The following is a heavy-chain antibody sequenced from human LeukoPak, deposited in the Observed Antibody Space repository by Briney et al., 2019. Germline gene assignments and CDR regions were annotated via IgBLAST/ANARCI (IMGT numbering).Heavy chain of an antibody. CDR3: ARDRSGTAMDSSKTYYFDY. V-gene: IGHV1-69*04. CDR1: GGTFSSYA. CDR2: IIPILGIA. D-gene: IGHD5-18*01. Sequence: GASVKVSCKASGGTFSSYAISWVRQAPGQGLEWMGRIIPILGIANYAQKFQGRVTITADKSTSTAYMELSSLRSEDTAVYYCARDRSGTAMDSSKTYYFDYWGQGTLVTVSS. J-gene: IGHJ4*02.